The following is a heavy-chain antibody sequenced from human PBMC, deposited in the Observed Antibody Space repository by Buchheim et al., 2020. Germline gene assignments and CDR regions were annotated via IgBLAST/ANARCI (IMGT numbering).Heavy chain of an antibody. D-gene: IGHD3-22*01. CDR3: ARGTMIVVVGGYWYFDL. J-gene: IGHJ2*01. V-gene: IGHV4-34*01. Sequence: QVQLQQWGAGLLKPSETLSLTCAVYGGSFSGYYWSWIRQPPGKGLEWIGEINHSGSTNYNPSLKSRVTISVDTSKNQFSLKLSSVTAADTAVYYCARGTMIVVVGGYWYFDLWGRGTL. CDR2: INHSGST. CDR1: GGSFSGYY.